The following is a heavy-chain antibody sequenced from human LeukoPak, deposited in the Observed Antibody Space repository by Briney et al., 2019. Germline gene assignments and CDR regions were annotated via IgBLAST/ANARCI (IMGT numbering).Heavy chain of an antibody. J-gene: IGHJ5*02. CDR3: AREAITIFGLVRTQTTKGPHRFDP. D-gene: IGHD3-3*01. V-gene: IGHV1-69*06. Sequence: SVKVSCKASGGTFSSYAISWVRQAPGQGLEWMGGIIPIFGTANYAQKFQGRVTITADKSTSTAYMELSSLRSEDTAVYYCAREAITIFGLVRTQTTKGPHRFDPWGQGTLVTVSS. CDR2: IIPIFGTA. CDR1: GGTFSSYA.